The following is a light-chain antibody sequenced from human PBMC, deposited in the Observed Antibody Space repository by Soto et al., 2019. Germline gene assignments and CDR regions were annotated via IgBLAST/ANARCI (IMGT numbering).Light chain of an antibody. CDR2: GAS. V-gene: IGKV3-15*01. CDR3: QQYNNWTRT. J-gene: IGKJ1*01. Sequence: EIVMTQSAATLAVSPGEIATLSCRASQSVSSDLAWYQQKTGQAPRLLIYGASTRATGIPARFSGSGYGTELTITISSMQHEDFAVYYCQQYNNWTRTFGQGTKVDIK. CDR1: QSVSSD.